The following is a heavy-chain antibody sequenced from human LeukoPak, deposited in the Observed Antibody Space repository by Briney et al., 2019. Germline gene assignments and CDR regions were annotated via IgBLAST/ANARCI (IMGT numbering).Heavy chain of an antibody. J-gene: IGHJ4*02. V-gene: IGHV4-61*01. CDR1: GGSVSSASYY. CDR2: IYYIGNT. CDR3: ARHWAAADGFDY. Sequence: SETLSLTCTVSGGSVSSASYYGRWLRQPPGEGLEWIGYIYYIGNTIYNPSLNSRVTISVDTSKNQFSLKLSSVTAADTAVYYCARHWAAADGFDYWGQGTLVTVSS. D-gene: IGHD6-25*01.